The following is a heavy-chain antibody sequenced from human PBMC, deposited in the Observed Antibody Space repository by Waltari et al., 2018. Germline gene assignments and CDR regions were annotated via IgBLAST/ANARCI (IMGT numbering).Heavy chain of an antibody. D-gene: IGHD6-13*01. CDR1: GGSFSSYY. CDR2: IYYSGST. J-gene: IGHJ4*02. Sequence: QVQLQQWGAGLLKPSETLSLTCAVYGGSFSSYYWSWIRQPPGKGLEWIGYIYYSGSTNYNPSLKSRVTISVDTSKNQFSLKLSSVTAADTAVYYCARGAAGSSWNDYYFDYWCQGTLVTVSS. V-gene: IGHV4-34*11. CDR3: ARGAAGSSWNDYYFDY.